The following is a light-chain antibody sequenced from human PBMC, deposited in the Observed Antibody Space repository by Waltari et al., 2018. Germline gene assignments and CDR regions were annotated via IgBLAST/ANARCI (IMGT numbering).Light chain of an antibody. Sequence: QSVLTQAPSASETPGQRVTISCSGSSSNIGNNYVYWYQQPPGTAPKLLIYKNNQRPSGVPDRFSGSKSGTSASLAISGLRSEDEADFYCAAWDDSLSAWVFGGGTKLTVL. CDR2: KNN. V-gene: IGLV1-47*01. J-gene: IGLJ3*02. CDR3: AAWDDSLSAWV. CDR1: SSNIGNNY.